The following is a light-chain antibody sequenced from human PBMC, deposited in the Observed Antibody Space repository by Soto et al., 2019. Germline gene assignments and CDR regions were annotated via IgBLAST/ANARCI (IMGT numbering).Light chain of an antibody. CDR1: SSDVGGYNY. CDR3: SSYTSSNTYV. J-gene: IGLJ1*01. CDR2: DVS. Sequence: QSVLTQPASVSGSPGQSITISCTGTSSDVGGYNYVSWYQQHPGKAPKLMIYDVSNRPSGVSNRFSGSKSGNTASLTISGLQAEDEADSYCSSYTSSNTYVFGTGTKVTVL. V-gene: IGLV2-14*01.